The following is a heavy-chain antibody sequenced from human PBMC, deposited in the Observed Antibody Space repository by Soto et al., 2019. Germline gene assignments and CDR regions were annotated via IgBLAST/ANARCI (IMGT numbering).Heavy chain of an antibody. CDR3: ARAAYYDFWGANRGGKNPSVQYYFDY. CDR2: INPNSGGT. V-gene: IGHV1-2*04. Sequence: QVQLVQSGAEVKKPGASVKVSCKASGYTFTGYYMHWVRQAPGQGLEWMGWINPNSGGTNYAQKFQGWDTMTRDTAISTAYMELSRLRSDDTAVYYCARAAYYDFWGANRGGKNPSVQYYFDYWGQGTLVTVSS. CDR1: GYTFTGYY. J-gene: IGHJ4*02. D-gene: IGHD3-3*01.